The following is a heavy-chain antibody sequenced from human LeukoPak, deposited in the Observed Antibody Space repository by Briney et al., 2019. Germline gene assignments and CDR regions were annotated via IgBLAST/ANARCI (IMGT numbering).Heavy chain of an antibody. D-gene: IGHD1-26*01. CDR2: IRYDGSNK. Sequence: GSLRLSCAASGFTFSSYAMHWVRQAPGKGLEWVAFIRYDGSNKYYADSVKGRFTISRDNSKNTLYLQMNSLRAEDTAVYYCAKITDGELRRFDYWGQGTLVTVSS. CDR3: AKITDGELRRFDY. J-gene: IGHJ4*02. CDR1: GFTFSSYA. V-gene: IGHV3-30*02.